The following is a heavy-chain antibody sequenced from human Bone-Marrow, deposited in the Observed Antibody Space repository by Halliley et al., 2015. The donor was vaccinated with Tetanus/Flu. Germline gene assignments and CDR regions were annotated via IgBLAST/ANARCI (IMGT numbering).Heavy chain of an antibody. J-gene: IGHJ5*02. D-gene: IGHD2-15*01. CDR2: INYISTT. V-gene: IGHV4-34*01. Sequence: PGKGLEWIGEINYISTTNYTPSLESRVTLSVDTAKRHVSLKMTSVTGADSGVYYCARGGSSLDPWGPGTQVIVSS. CDR3: ARGGSSLDP.